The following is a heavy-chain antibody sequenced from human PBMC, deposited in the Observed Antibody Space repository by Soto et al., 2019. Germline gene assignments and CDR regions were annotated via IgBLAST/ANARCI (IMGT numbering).Heavy chain of an antibody. CDR2: ISGSGGST. CDR3: AKEKVWYYDILTGTPKDDY. J-gene: IGHJ4*02. Sequence: GGSLRLSCAASGFTFSSYAMSWVRQAPGKGLEWVSAISGSGGSTYYADSVKGRFTISRDNSKNTLYLQMNSLRAEDTAVYYCAKEKVWYYDILTGTPKDDYWGQGTLVTVSS. CDR1: GFTFSSYA. D-gene: IGHD3-9*01. V-gene: IGHV3-23*01.